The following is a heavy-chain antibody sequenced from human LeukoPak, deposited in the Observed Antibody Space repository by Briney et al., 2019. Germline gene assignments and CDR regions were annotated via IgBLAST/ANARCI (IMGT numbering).Heavy chain of an antibody. CDR1: GLTISRNW. V-gene: IGHV3-7*01. D-gene: IGHD2-2*01. CDR2: INQDGSAR. J-gene: IGHJ4*02. CDR3: ARHDCSSTSCSQSLDY. Sequence: RGSLRLSCAASGLTISRNWMSWVRQAPGKGLEWVANINQDGSARDYVDSVRGRFTISRDNPKNSLFLQMNSLRAEDTALYYCARHDCSSTSCSQSLDYWGRGTLVTVSS.